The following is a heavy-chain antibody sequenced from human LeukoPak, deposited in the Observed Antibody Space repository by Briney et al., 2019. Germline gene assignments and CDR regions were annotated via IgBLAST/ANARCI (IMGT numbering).Heavy chain of an antibody. J-gene: IGHJ4*02. CDR2: ISGSGGST. CDR3: AKQYGSGSYYGDY. D-gene: IGHD3-10*01. V-gene: IGHV3-23*01. CDR1: GFTFSSYA. Sequence: GGSLRLSCAASGFTFSSYAMSWVRQAPGKGLEWVSAISGSGGSTYYADSVKGRFTISRDNSKNTPYLQMNSLRAEDTAVYYCAKQYGSGSYYGDYWGQGTLVTVSS.